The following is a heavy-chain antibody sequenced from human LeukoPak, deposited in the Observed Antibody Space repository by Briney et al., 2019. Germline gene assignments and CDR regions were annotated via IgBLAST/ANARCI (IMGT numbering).Heavy chain of an antibody. J-gene: IGHJ5*02. CDR1: RFTFSSYS. CDR2: ISSSSSYI. Sequence: VGSLRLSCAASRFTFSSYSMNWVRQAPGKGLEWVSSISSSSSYIYYADSVKGRSTISRDNAKNSLYLQMNTLRAEDTAVYYCARGRNWFDPWGQGTLVTVSS. V-gene: IGHV3-21*01. CDR3: ARGRNWFDP.